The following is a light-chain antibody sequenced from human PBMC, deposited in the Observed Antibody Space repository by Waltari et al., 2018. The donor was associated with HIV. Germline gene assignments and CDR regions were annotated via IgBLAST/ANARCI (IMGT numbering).Light chain of an antibody. Sequence: QSALTQPASVSGSPGQSITISCTGTSSDVGGYNYVSWYQQHPGKAPKLMIYEVSNRPSGVSKRFSGSESGNTASLTISGLQAEDEADYYCSSYTSSSFVVFGGGTKLTVL. CDR1: SSDVGGYNY. J-gene: IGLJ2*01. CDR2: EVS. V-gene: IGLV2-14*01. CDR3: SSYTSSSFVV.